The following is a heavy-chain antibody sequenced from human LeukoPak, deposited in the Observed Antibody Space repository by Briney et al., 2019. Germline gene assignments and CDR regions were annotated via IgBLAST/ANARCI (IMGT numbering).Heavy chain of an antibody. CDR3: ATYGGRQQLDYYYYYGMDV. V-gene: IGHV4-59*01. CDR1: GGSFSGYY. J-gene: IGHJ6*02. Sequence: PSETLSLTCAVYGGSFSGYYWGWIRQPPGKGLEWIGYIYYSGSTNYNPSLKSRVTISVDTSKNQFSLKLSSVTAADTAVYYCATYGGRQQLDYYYYYGMDVWGQGTTVTVSS. D-gene: IGHD6-13*01. CDR2: IYYSGST.